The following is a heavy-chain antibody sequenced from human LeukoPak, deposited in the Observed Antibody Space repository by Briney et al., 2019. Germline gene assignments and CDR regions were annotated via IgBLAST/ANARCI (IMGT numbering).Heavy chain of an antibody. CDR3: ARHHSYDILTGYTSRGPGNRATYGMDV. D-gene: IGHD3-9*01. CDR2: IYTSGST. J-gene: IGHJ6*02. CDR1: GGSISSYY. V-gene: IGHV4-4*07. Sequence: SETLSLTCTVSGGSISSYYWSWIRQPAGKGLEWIGRIYTSGSTNYNPSLKSRVTMSVDTSKNQFSLKLSSVTAADPAVYYCARHHSYDILTGYTSRGPGNRATYGMDVWGQGTTVTVSS.